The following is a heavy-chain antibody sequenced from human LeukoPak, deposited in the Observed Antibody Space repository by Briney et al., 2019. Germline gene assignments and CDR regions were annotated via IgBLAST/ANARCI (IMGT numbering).Heavy chain of an antibody. D-gene: IGHD3-9*01. CDR3: ASIFDWVFDY. V-gene: IGHV4-59*01. J-gene: IGHJ4*02. CDR2: IHYSGST. Sequence: PSETLSLTCTVSVGSISSYYWSWIRQPPGKGLEWIGYIHYSGSTNYNPSLKSRVTISVDTSKNQFSLKLNSVTAGDTAVYYCASIFDWVFDYWGQGTLVTVSS. CDR1: VGSISSYY.